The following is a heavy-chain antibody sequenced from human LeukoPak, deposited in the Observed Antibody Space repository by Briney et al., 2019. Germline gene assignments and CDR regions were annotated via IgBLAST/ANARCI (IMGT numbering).Heavy chain of an antibody. CDR3: VGIQSGRYNQYSFDY. CDR1: GFTVSSNY. V-gene: IGHV3-66*01. CDR2: IYSGGST. J-gene: IGHJ4*02. Sequence: GGSLRLSCAASGFTVSSNYMSWVRQAPGKGMEWVSFIYSGGSTRYPDSAKGRFTISRDISKNTMSLQINSLRAEDTAVYYCVGIQSGRYNQYSFDYWGQGTLVTVSS. D-gene: IGHD1-26*01.